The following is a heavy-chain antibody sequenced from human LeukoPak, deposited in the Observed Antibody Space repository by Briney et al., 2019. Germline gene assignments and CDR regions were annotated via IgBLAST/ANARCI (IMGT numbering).Heavy chain of an antibody. V-gene: IGHV1-18*01. CDR2: ISAYNGNT. D-gene: IGHD1-26*01. CDR3: ARAHLGGGYGDY. CDR1: GYTFTSYG. J-gene: IGHJ4*02. Sequence: ASVKVSCKASGYTFTSYGISWVRQAPGQGLERMGWISAYNGNTNYAQKLQGRVTMTTDTSTSTAYMELRGLRSDDTAVYYCARAHLGGGYGDYWGQGTLVTVSS.